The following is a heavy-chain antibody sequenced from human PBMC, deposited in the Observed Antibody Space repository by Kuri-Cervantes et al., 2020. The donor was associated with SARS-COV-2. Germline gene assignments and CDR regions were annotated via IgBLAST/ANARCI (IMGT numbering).Heavy chain of an antibody. CDR2: IWYDGENE. CDR1: GFTFSNYV. Sequence: GESLKISCVASGFTFSNYVIHWVRQAPGKGLEWVAVIWYDGENEYYAGSVKGRFTISRDNAQNSLYLEMNSLRGEDTAVYYCARESRYVYGEFDFWGQGTLVTVSS. J-gene: IGHJ4*02. V-gene: IGHV3-33*08. CDR3: ARESRYVYGEFDF. D-gene: IGHD5-18*01.